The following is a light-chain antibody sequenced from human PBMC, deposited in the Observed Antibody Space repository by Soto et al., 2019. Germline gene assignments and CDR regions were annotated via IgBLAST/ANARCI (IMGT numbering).Light chain of an antibody. Sequence: QSVLTQPASVSGSPGQSITISCTRTSSDVGGYNYVSWYQQHPGKAPKLMIYDVSNRPSGVSNRFSGSKSGNTASLTISGLQAEDEADYYCSSYTSSSTLGVFGTGTKVTVL. J-gene: IGLJ1*01. CDR3: SSYTSSSTLGV. CDR1: SSDVGGYNY. V-gene: IGLV2-14*01. CDR2: DVS.